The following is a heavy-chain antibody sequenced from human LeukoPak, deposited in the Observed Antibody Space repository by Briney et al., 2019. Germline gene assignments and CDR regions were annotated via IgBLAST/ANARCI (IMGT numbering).Heavy chain of an antibody. Sequence: GGSLRLSCATSGFSFYNLAFHWVRQAPGKGLEWVANIKQDGSEKYYVDSVKGRFTISRDNAKNSRYLQMNSLRAEDTAVYYCAREFSLAQAYWGQGTLVTVSS. CDR2: IKQDGSEK. J-gene: IGHJ4*02. CDR3: AREFSLAQAY. CDR1: GFSFYNLA. D-gene: IGHD3-3*02. V-gene: IGHV3-7*01.